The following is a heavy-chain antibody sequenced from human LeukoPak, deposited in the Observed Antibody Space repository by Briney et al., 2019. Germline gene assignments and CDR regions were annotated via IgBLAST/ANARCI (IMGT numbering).Heavy chain of an antibody. CDR2: IGSDGTKK. CDR3: ARQMTSTRLFDS. J-gene: IGHJ4*02. Sequence: PGRSLRLSCVASGFIFSDHPFHWVRQSPGKGLEWVALIGSDGTKKYYADSVQGRFSVSRENSKNTLFLEMNTLRADDTAVYFCARQMTSTRLFDSWGQGTLVTVSS. CDR1: GFIFSDHP. D-gene: IGHD5/OR15-5a*01. V-gene: IGHV3-30*04.